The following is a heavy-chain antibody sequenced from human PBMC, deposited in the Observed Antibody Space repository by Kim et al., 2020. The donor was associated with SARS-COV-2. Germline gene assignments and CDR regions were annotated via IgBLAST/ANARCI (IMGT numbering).Heavy chain of an antibody. J-gene: IGHJ4*02. D-gene: IGHD1-26*01. CDR3: AKDWQWELRVDFDY. V-gene: IGHV3-23*01. Sequence: ADSVKGRFTISRDNAKNTLYLQMNSLRAEDTAVYYCAKDWQWELRVDFDYWGQGTLVTVSS.